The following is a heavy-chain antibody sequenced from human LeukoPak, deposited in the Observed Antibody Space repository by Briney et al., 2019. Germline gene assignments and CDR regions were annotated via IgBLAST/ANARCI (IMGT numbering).Heavy chain of an antibody. V-gene: IGHV1-46*01. D-gene: IGHD3-3*01. CDR1: GYTFTGYY. CDR2: INPSGGST. Sequence: ASVKVSCKASGYTFTGYYMHWVRQAPGQGLEWMGIINPSGGSTSYAQKFQGRVTMTRDTSTSTVYMELSSLRSEDTAVYYCARTLLRFLEWLPYYYYYGMDVWGQGTTVTVSS. CDR3: ARTLLRFLEWLPYYYYYGMDV. J-gene: IGHJ6*02.